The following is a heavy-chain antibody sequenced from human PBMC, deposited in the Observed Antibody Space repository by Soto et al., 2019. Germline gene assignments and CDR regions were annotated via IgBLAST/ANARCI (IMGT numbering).Heavy chain of an antibody. J-gene: IGHJ5*02. CDR1: GFTFSDYY. CDR2: ISSSGTTI. CDR3: SRGGNCSSTTCYANWFDP. Sequence: QVQLVESGGGLVKPGGSPRLSCSASGFTFSDYYMSWIRQAPGKGLEWISYISSSGTTIYYADSVKGRFTISRDNAKNSLYLQMNSLRAEDTAVYYCSRGGNCSSTTCYANWFDPWGQGTLVTVSS. D-gene: IGHD2-2*01. V-gene: IGHV3-11*01.